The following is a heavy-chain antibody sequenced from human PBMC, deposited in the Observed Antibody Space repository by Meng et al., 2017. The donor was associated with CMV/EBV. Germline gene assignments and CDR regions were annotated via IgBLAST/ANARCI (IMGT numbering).Heavy chain of an antibody. CDR1: GGSISSSSYY. Sequence: QLPLPESGPGLVKPSETLYLTCTVSGGSISSSSYYWGWIRQPPGKGLEWIGSIYYSGSTYYNPSLKSRVTISVDTSKNQFSLKLSSVTAADAAVYYCARDSAVAGVVDYWGQGTLVTVSS. CDR3: ARDSAVAGVVDY. J-gene: IGHJ4*02. D-gene: IGHD6-19*01. V-gene: IGHV4-39*07. CDR2: IYYSGST.